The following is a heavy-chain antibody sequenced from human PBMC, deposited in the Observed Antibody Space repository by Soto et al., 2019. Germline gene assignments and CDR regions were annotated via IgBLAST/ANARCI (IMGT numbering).Heavy chain of an antibody. CDR2: IIPIFGTA. CDR3: AKEWGRFCPSAGCYSLDH. V-gene: IGHV1-69*06. D-gene: IGHD2-15*01. Sequence: QVELVQSGAEVKKPGSSVKVSCQASEDTFRNYAISWVRQAPGQGLEWMRGIIPIFGTANYAQKFQGRVTITADTSANTVYLELSSLRSEDTAVYYCAKEWGRFCPSAGCYSLDHWGQGTPVTVSS. J-gene: IGHJ4*02. CDR1: EDTFRNYA.